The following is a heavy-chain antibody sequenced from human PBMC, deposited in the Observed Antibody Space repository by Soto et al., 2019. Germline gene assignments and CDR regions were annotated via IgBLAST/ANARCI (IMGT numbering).Heavy chain of an antibody. D-gene: IGHD4-4*01. CDR2: ISYDGSNK. J-gene: IGHJ2*01. CDR1: GFTFSSYA. Sequence: QVQLVESGGGVVQPGRSLRLSCAASGFTFSSYAMHWVRQAPGKGLEWVAVISYDGSNKYYADSVKDRFTISRDNSKNPLYLQMNSLRAEDTAVYYCARPLWRNDYNWGYCDLWGRGTLVTVSS. CDR3: ARPLWRNDYNWGYCDL. V-gene: IGHV3-30-3*01.